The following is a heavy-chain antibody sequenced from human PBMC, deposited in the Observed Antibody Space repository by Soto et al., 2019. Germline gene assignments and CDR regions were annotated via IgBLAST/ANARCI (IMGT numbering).Heavy chain of an antibody. V-gene: IGHV2-5*02. CDR3: AHLPWKQLWPRAPVVY. CDR2: IYWGDDK. Sequence: SGPTLVNPTQTLTLTCTFSGFSLSTSGVGVGWIRQPPGKALEWLGIIYWGDDKRYSPSLKSRVTITKDTFKNQLVLTMTNMDPVDTATYYCAHLPWKQLWPRAPVVYWGQGTPVPVSS. D-gene: IGHD5-18*01. CDR1: GFSLSTSGVG. J-gene: IGHJ4*02.